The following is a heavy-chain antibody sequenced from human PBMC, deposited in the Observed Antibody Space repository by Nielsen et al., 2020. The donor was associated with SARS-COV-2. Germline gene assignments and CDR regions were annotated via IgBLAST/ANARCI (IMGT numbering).Heavy chain of an antibody. D-gene: IGHD7-27*01. J-gene: IGHJ6*02. CDR2: INHSGST. CDR1: GGSFSGYY. CDR3: ARAKLGYYYYGMDV. Sequence: GSLRLSCAVYGGSFSGYYWSWIRQPPGKGLEWIGEINHSGSTNYNPSLKSRVTISVDTSKNQFSLKLSSVTAADTAVYYCARAKLGYYYYGMDVWGQGTTVTVSS. V-gene: IGHV4-34*01.